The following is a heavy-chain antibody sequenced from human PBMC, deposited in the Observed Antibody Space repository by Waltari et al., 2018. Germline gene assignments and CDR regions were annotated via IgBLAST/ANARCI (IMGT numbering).Heavy chain of an antibody. CDR1: GFTFTNHG. J-gene: IGHJ3*02. D-gene: IGHD3-3*01. V-gene: IGHV3-33*01. Sequence: QVQLVDSGGGVVQAGRSLRLSCVGSGFTFTNHGMNWVRQAPGKGLEWVAVIWYDGSNKNYVDSVKGRFTISRDNSKNTLYLEMNSLRAEDTAVYFCARGDGGSGLGASDIWGQGTMVTVSS. CDR2: IWYDGSNK. CDR3: ARGDGGSGLGASDI.